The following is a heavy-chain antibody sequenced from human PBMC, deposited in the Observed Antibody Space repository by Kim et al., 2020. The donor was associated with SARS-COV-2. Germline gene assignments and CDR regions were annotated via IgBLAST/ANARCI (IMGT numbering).Heavy chain of an antibody. CDR2: ISYDGSNK. J-gene: IGHJ6*02. V-gene: IGHV3-30*18. CDR3: AKDGTIFGVVIYYYYGMDV. D-gene: IGHD3-3*01. CDR1: GFTFSSYG. Sequence: GGSLRLSCAASGFTFSSYGMHWVRQAPGKGLEWVAVISYDGSNKYYADSVKGRFTISRDNSKNTLYLQMNSLRAEDTAVYYCAKDGTIFGVVIYYYYGMDVWGQGTTVTVSS.